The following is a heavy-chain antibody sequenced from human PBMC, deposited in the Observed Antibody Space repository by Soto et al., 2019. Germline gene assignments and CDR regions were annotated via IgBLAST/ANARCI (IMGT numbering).Heavy chain of an antibody. CDR1: GYTFTGYD. J-gene: IGHJ6*02. CDR2: INPNSGGT. Sequence: ASVKVSCKASGYTFTGYDMHWVRQAPGQGLEWMGWINPNSGGTTYAQKFQGWVTMTRDTSISTAYMELSRLRSDETAVYYCARAGGGYYYYGMDVWGQGTTVTVSS. D-gene: IGHD3-16*01. CDR3: ARAGGGYYYYGMDV. V-gene: IGHV1-2*04.